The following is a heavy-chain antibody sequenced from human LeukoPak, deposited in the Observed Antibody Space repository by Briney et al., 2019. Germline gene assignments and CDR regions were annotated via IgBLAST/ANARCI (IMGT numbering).Heavy chain of an antibody. D-gene: IGHD3-16*02. V-gene: IGHV3-30-3*01. CDR1: GFTFSSYA. Sequence: GRSLRLSCASSGFTFSSYAMHWVRQAPGKGLEWVALISYDGSSKYYADSVKGRFTISRDNSKNTLYLQMNSLRAEDTAVYYCARESYTYYDYVWGSYRTFDYWGQGTLVTVSS. J-gene: IGHJ4*02. CDR3: ARESYTYYDYVWGSYRTFDY. CDR2: ISYDGSSK.